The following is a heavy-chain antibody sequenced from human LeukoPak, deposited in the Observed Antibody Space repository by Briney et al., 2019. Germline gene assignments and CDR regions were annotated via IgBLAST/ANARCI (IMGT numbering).Heavy chain of an antibody. D-gene: IGHD3-3*01. J-gene: IGHJ4*02. CDR2: IRSKANSYAT. Sequence: GGSLRLSCAASGFTFSGSAMHWVRQASGKGLEWVGRIRSKANSYATAYAASVKGRFTISRDDSKNTAYLQMNSLKTEDTAVYYCTRHGSGGDYDFWSGYRSDYWGQGTLVTVSS. CDR1: GFTFSGSA. V-gene: IGHV3-73*01. CDR3: TRHGSGGDYDFWSGYRSDY.